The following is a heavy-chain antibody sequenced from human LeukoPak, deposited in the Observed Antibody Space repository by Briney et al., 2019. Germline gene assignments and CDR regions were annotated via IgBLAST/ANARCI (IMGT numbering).Heavy chain of an antibody. Sequence: GGSLRLSCAASGFTFSSYSMNWVRQAPGKGLEWVANIDPDGSHQYYVDSVKGRFTISKDNAKNSLYLQMNSLRAEDTAVYYCARDGGRREDYWGQGALVTVSS. J-gene: IGHJ4*02. CDR3: ARDGGRREDY. CDR1: GFTFSSYS. D-gene: IGHD2-15*01. V-gene: IGHV3-7*01. CDR2: IDPDGSHQ.